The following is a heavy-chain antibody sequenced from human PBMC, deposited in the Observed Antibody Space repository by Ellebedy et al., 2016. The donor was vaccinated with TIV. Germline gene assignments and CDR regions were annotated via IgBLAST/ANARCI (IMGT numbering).Heavy chain of an antibody. Sequence: GGSLRLXCAASGFTFSSYGMHWVRQAPGKGLEWVAVIWYDGSNKYYADSVKGRFTISRDNSKNTLYLQMNSLRAEDTAVYYCARYFGDGYYYYGMDVWGQGTTVTVSS. D-gene: IGHD3-10*01. CDR3: ARYFGDGYYYYGMDV. CDR2: IWYDGSNK. J-gene: IGHJ6*02. V-gene: IGHV3-33*01. CDR1: GFTFSSYG.